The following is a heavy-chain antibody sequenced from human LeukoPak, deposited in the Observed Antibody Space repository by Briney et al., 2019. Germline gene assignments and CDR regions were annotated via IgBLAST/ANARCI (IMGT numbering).Heavy chain of an antibody. CDR3: ARGIAAAGIDP. J-gene: IGHJ5*02. CDR2: ISAYNGNT. CDR1: GYTFTSYG. D-gene: IGHD6-13*01. V-gene: IGHV1-18*04. Sequence: ASVKVSCKASGYTFTSYGISWLRQAPGQGLEWMGWISAYNGNTNYAQKLQVRVTMTTDTSTRTAYMELRSLRSDDTAVYYCARGIAAAGIDPWGQGTLVTVSS.